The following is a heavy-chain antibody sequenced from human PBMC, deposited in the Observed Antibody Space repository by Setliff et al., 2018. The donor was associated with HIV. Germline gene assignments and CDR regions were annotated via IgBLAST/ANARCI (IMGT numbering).Heavy chain of an antibody. CDR2: INAYNGNT. J-gene: IGHJ3*02. CDR3: ARDVDCTDAFDI. D-gene: IGHD2-21*01. CDR1: GYTFTSYG. V-gene: IGHV1-18*01. Sequence: ASVKVSCKASGYTFTSYGMSWVRQAPGQGLEWMGWINAYNGNTNYAQKFQGRVTMTRDTSTSTAYMELSSLRSDDTAVYYCARDVDCTDAFDIWGQGTMVTVSS.